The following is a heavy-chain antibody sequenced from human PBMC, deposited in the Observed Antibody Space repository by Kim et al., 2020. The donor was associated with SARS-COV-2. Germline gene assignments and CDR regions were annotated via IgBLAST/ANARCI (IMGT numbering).Heavy chain of an antibody. D-gene: IGHD3-10*01. V-gene: IGHV3-11*04. CDR3: ARTFLDASGAYYRPLYY. J-gene: IGHJ4*02. Sequence: KGRFTISRDTAKNSMYLQMNRLRPEYTAVYYCARTFLDASGAYYRPLYYWGQGTLVTVSS.